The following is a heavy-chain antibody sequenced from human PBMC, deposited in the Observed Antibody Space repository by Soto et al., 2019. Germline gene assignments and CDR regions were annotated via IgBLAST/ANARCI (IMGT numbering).Heavy chain of an antibody. CDR1: GGSISSGGYY. Sequence: SETLSLTCTVSGGSISSGGYYWSWIRQNPGKGLEWIGYIYYSGSTYYNPSLKSRVTISVDTSKNQFSLKLSSVTAADTAVYYCARGAFGVVIRDWFDPWGQGTLVTVSS. CDR3: ARGAFGVVIRDWFDP. D-gene: IGHD3-3*01. V-gene: IGHV4-31*03. J-gene: IGHJ5*02. CDR2: IYYSGST.